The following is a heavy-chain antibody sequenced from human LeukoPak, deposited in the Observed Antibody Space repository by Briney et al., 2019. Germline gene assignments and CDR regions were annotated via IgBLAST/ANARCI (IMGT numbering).Heavy chain of an antibody. CDR1: GFTFSTYA. D-gene: IGHD3-22*01. Sequence: PGGSLRLSCAASGFTFSTYATHWVRQAPGKGLEWVAVMSYDGSNTYYGDSVKGRFTISRDNSKNTLYLQMNSLRAEDTAVYYCARDGLNYYDSSGYSDYWGQGTLVTVSS. CDR2: MSYDGSNT. J-gene: IGHJ4*02. V-gene: IGHV3-30*04. CDR3: ARDGLNYYDSSGYSDY.